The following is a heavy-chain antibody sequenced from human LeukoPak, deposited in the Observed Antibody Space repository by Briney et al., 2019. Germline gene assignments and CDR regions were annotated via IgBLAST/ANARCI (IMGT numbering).Heavy chain of an antibody. CDR1: GFTFSSYW. Sequence: GGSLRLSCAASGFTFSSYWMSWVRQAPGKGLEWVANIKQDGSEKYYVDSVEGRFTISRDNAKNSLYLQMNSLRAEDTAVYYCARDPPANYYYYYGMDVWGQGTTVTVSS. J-gene: IGHJ6*02. V-gene: IGHV3-7*01. CDR3: ARDPPANYYYYYGMDV. CDR2: IKQDGSEK.